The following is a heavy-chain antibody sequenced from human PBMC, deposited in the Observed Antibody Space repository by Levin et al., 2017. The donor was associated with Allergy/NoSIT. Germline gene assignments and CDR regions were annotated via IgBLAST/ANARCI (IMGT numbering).Heavy chain of an antibody. D-gene: IGHD4-17*01. CDR3: AGGGSDYGDFDF. Sequence: SGPTLVKPTETLTLTCTVSGFSLSNARMGVSWIRQPPGKALEWLAHIFSNDEKSYSTSLMRRLSISKDTSKSQVVLTMTNMDPVDTATYYCAGGGSDYGDFDFWGQGTLVTVSS. CDR2: IFSNDEK. CDR1: GFSLSNARMG. J-gene: IGHJ4*02. V-gene: IGHV2-26*01.